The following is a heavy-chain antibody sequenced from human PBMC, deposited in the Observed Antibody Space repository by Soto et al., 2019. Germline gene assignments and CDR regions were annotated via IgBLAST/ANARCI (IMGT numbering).Heavy chain of an antibody. CDR1: GYTFTSYA. CDR2: INAGNGNT. D-gene: IGHD6-19*01. CDR3: ARGGYSSGWYDYYYYGMDV. J-gene: IGHJ6*02. Sequence: ASVKVSCKASGYTFTSYAMHWVRQAPGQRLEWMGWINAGNGNTKYSQKFQGRVTITRDTSASTAYMELSSLRSEDTAVYYCARGGYSSGWYDYYYYGMDVWGHGTTVTVS. V-gene: IGHV1-3*01.